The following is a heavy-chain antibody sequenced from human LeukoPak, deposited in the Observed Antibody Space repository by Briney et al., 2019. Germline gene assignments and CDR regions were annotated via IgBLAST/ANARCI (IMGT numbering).Heavy chain of an antibody. J-gene: IGHJ4*02. D-gene: IGHD2-15*01. CDR2: IYYSGST. CDR1: GGSISSYY. V-gene: IGHV4-59*01. CDR3: ASLVGVVAAPIDY. Sequence: PSETLSLTCTVSGGSISSYYWSWIRQPPGKGLEWIGYIYYSGSTNYNPSLKSRVTISVDTSKNQFSLKLSSVTAADTAVYYCASLVGVVAAPIDYWGQGTLVTVSS.